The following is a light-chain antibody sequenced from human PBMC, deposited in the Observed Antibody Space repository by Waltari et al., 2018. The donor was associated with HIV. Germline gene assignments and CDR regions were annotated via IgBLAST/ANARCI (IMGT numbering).Light chain of an antibody. CDR2: KTS. CDR3: QQYNSYWT. J-gene: IGKJ1*01. V-gene: IGKV1-5*03. Sequence: IQMTQSPSTLSASVGDRVTLTCRASQSISRWMALYQEKPGKTPKRLIYKTSSLKSGVPSRLSGSGSGTEFTLTISSLKPDDCATYYGQQYNSYWTFGQGTKVEIK. CDR1: QSISRW.